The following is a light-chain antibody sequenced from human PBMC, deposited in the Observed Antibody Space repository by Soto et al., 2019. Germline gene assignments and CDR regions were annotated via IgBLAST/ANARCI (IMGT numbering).Light chain of an antibody. V-gene: IGLV2-23*01. Sequence: QPVLTQPASVSGSPGQSITISCTGTSSDVGSYNLVSWYQQHPGKAPKLMIYEGSKRPSGVSNRFSGSKSGNTASLTISGLQAEDEADYYCCSYAGSSTSFGTGTKLTVL. CDR3: CSYAGSSTS. CDR1: SSDVGSYNL. CDR2: EGS. J-gene: IGLJ1*01.